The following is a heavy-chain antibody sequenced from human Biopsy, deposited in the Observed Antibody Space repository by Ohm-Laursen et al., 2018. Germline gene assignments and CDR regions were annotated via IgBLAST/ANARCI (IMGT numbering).Heavy chain of an antibody. J-gene: IGHJ2*01. V-gene: IGHV4-59*08. Sequence: SDTLSLTWAVSGGSTSSYYWSWIRQPPGKGLEWIGYIYYTGSTNYNPSLKSRVTISVDTSMNHLPLRLTSVTAADTAVYYCARHAPSYSGSYWRYFDLWGRGTLVTVSS. CDR3: ARHAPSYSGSYWRYFDL. CDR2: IYYTGST. D-gene: IGHD1-26*01. CDR1: GGSTSSYY.